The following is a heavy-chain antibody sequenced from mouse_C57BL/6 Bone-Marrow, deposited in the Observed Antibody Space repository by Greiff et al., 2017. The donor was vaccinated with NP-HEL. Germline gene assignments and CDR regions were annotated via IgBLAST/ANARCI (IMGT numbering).Heavy chain of an antibody. J-gene: IGHJ2*01. CDR2: ISDGGGYT. V-gene: IGHV5-4*03. Sequence: EVNLVESGGGLVKPGGSLKLSCAASGFTFSSYAMSWVRQTPEKRLEWVATISDGGGYTYYPDNVKGRFTISRDNAKNNLYLQMSHLKSEDTAMYYCARGAEGFDYWGQGTTLTVSS. CDR1: GFTFSSYA. CDR3: ARGAEGFDY.